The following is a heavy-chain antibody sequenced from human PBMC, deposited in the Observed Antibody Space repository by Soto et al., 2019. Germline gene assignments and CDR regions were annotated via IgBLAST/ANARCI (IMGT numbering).Heavy chain of an antibody. Sequence: SETLSLACTVSGGSVSSGSCYWSWIRQPPGKGLEWIGYIYYSGSTNYNNSLKSRVTISVDTSKNQFSLKLSSVTAADMAVYYCARVQLRPHPSGYYHYGMAVWGQGTTVTVSS. D-gene: IGHD3-3*01. CDR3: ARVQLRPHPSGYYHYGMAV. CDR1: GGSVSSGSCY. V-gene: IGHV4-61*01. J-gene: IGHJ6*02. CDR2: IYYSGST.